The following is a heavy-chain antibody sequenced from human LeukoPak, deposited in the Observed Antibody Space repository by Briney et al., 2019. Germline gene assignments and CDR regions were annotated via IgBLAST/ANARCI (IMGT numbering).Heavy chain of an antibody. V-gene: IGHV3-64*01. CDR2: ITSNGDST. J-gene: IGHJ4*02. CDR3: ARDLRGAGDY. Sequence: GSLRLSCAASGFTFRIYAMHWVRQAPGKGLEYVSGITSNGDSTYYANSVKGRFTISRDNSRNTLYLQMGSLRADDMAIYYCARDLRGAGDYWGQGTLVTVSS. CDR1: GFTFRIYA. D-gene: IGHD1-26*01.